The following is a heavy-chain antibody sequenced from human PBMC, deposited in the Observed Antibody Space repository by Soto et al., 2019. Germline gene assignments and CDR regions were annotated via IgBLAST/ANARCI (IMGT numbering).Heavy chain of an antibody. D-gene: IGHD2-2*01. CDR2: IYYSGST. CDR3: AIRYCSSTSCSVDY. Sequence: PSETLSLTCTVSGGSISSYYWSWIRQPPGKGLEWIGYIYYSGSTNYNPSLKSRVTISVDTSKNQFSLKLSSVTAADTAVYYCAIRYCSSTSCSVDYWGQGTLVTVSS. CDR1: GGSISSYY. J-gene: IGHJ4*02. V-gene: IGHV4-59*01.